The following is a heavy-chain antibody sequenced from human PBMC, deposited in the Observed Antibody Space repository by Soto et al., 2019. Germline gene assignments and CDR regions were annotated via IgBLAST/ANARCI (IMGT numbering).Heavy chain of an antibody. V-gene: IGHV4-30-4*01. D-gene: IGHD4-17*01. J-gene: IGHJ6*02. CDR1: GGSISSGDYY. Sequence: SETLSLTCTVSGGSISSGDYYWSWIRQPPGKGLEWIGYIYYSGSTYYNPSLKSRVTISVDTSKNQFSLKLSSVTAADTAVYYCARDRYGDYAETYYYYYGMDVWGQGTTVTVS. CDR2: IYYSGST. CDR3: ARDRYGDYAETYYYYYGMDV.